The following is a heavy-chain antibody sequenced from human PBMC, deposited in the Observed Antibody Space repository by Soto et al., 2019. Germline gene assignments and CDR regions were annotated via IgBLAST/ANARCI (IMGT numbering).Heavy chain of an antibody. CDR1: GYTFSNYG. J-gene: IGHJ5*02. V-gene: IGHV1-18*01. Sequence: ASVKVSCKTSGYTFSNYGITWVRQAPGQPLEWLGWISLYSDGTNYAQKFQGRVSMTTDTSTTTAYMELRSLRSDDTAVYYCARVVPGAEAWFVPWGQGTLVTVPS. CDR2: ISLYSDGT. CDR3: ARVVPGAEAWFVP. D-gene: IGHD2-2*01.